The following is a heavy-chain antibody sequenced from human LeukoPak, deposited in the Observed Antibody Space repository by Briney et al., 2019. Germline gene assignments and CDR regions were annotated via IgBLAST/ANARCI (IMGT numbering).Heavy chain of an antibody. J-gene: IGHJ4*02. D-gene: IGHD1-1*01. CDR3: ARQTAGTGVYYFDY. Sequence: SETLSLTCTVSGGSISSSSYYWGWIRQPPGEGLEWIGSIYYSGSTYYNPSLKSRVTISVDTSKNQFSLKLSSVTAADTAVYYCARQTAGTGVYYFDYWGQGTLVTVSS. V-gene: IGHV4-39*01. CDR2: IYYSGST. CDR1: GGSISSSSYY.